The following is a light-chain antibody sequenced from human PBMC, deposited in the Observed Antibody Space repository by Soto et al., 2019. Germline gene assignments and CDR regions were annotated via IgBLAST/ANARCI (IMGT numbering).Light chain of an antibody. J-gene: IGKJ4*01. CDR3: QQYDDDVPT. Sequence: EIVMTQSPATLSVSPGERATLPCRASQSVSSNLAWYQHKPGQAPRLLIYGASTRATGMPARFSGSGSGTEFTLTISSLQSEDFATYYCQQYDDDVPTFGGGTKVEI. CDR2: GAS. V-gene: IGKV3-15*01. CDR1: QSVSSN.